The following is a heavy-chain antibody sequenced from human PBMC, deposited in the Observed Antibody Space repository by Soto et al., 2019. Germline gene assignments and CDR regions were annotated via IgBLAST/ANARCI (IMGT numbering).Heavy chain of an antibody. D-gene: IGHD6-19*01. CDR3: VRNLEEQWLVGDGMDV. CDR1: GFTFSSYG. CDR2: ISYDGSNK. V-gene: IGHV3-30*03. Sequence: VQLLESGGGLVQPGGSLRLSCAASGFTFSSYGMHWVRQAPGKGLEWVAVISYDGSNKYYADSVKGRFTISRDNSKNTLYLQMNSLRAEDTAVYYCVRNLEEQWLVGDGMDVWGQGTTVTVSS. J-gene: IGHJ6*02.